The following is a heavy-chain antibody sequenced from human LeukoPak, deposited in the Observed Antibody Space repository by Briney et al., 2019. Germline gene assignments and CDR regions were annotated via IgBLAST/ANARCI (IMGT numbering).Heavy chain of an antibody. CDR2: IIPIFGTA. CDR3: AGGYYDSSGYFLHVNAFDI. J-gene: IGHJ3*02. Sequence: SVKVSCKASGYTFTSYDINWVRQAPGQGLEWMGRIIPIFGTANYAQKFQGRVTITTDESTSTAYMELSSLRSEDTVVYYCAGGYYDSSGYFLHVNAFDIWGQGTMVTVSS. V-gene: IGHV1-69*05. D-gene: IGHD3-22*01. CDR1: GYTFTSYD.